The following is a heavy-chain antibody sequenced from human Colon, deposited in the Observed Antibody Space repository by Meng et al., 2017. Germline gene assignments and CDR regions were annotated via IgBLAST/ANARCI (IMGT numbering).Heavy chain of an antibody. V-gene: IGHV3-11*01. Sequence: GESLKISCAASGFTFSDYYMSWIRQAPGTGLEWVSYISSSGSTIYYADSVKGRFTISRDNAKNSLYLQMTSLRAEDTAVYYCARDLLRSGYSSSWLPNDYWRQGTLLSVPS. D-gene: IGHD6-13*01. CDR1: GFTFSDYY. J-gene: IGHJ4*02. CDR3: ARDLLRSGYSSSWLPNDY. CDR2: ISSSGSTI.